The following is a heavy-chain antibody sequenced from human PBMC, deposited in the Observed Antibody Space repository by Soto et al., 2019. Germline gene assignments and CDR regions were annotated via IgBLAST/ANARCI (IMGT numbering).Heavy chain of an antibody. V-gene: IGHV4-4*02. D-gene: IGHD5-18*01. Sequence: QVQLQESGPGLVKPSGTLSLTCAVSGGSISSRNWWSWVRQPPGKGMEWIGEIDHSGSPNYNPSLKSRLTISVDKSKHQFALKLSSVTAADTAVYYCARATVDTAMDANFDYLGQGTLVTVSS. CDR1: GGSISSRNW. CDR2: IDHSGSP. CDR3: ARATVDTAMDANFDY. J-gene: IGHJ4*02.